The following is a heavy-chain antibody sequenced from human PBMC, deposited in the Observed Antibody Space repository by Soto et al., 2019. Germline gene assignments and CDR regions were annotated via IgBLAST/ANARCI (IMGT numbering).Heavy chain of an antibody. CDR1: GFTFSSYA. CDR2: ISGSGGST. V-gene: IGHV3-23*01. D-gene: IGHD2-21*02. J-gene: IGHJ6*02. CDR3: AKGVVTTGAGYYGMDV. Sequence: EVQLLESGGGLVQPGGSLRLSCAASGFTFSSYAMSWVRQAPGKGLEWVSGISGSGGSTYYADSVKGRFTISRDNSKNTLYLQMNSLRAEDTAVYYCAKGVVTTGAGYYGMDVWGQGTTVTVSS.